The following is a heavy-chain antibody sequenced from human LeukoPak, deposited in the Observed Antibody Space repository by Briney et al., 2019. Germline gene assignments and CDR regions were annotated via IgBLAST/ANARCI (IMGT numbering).Heavy chain of an antibody. Sequence: PGGSLRLSCAASGFTFSRYEMNWVRQAPGKGLEWVSYISSSGSTIYYADSVKGRFTISRDNAKNSLYLQMNSLRAEDTAVYYCARDPWGGYFDYWGQGTLVTVSS. V-gene: IGHV3-48*03. CDR3: ARDPWGGYFDY. CDR2: ISSSGSTI. J-gene: IGHJ4*02. CDR1: GFTFSRYE. D-gene: IGHD3-16*01.